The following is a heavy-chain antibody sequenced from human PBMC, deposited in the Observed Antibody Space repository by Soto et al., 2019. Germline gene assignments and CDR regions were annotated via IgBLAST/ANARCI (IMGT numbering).Heavy chain of an antibody. CDR3: ARLSSGDFDAFDI. D-gene: IGHD4-17*01. J-gene: IGHJ3*02. Sequence: SETLSLTCAVYGGSFSGYYWSWIRQPPGKGLEWIGEINHSGSTNYNPSLKSRVTISVDTSKNQFSLKLSSVTAADTAVYYCARLSSGDFDAFDIWGQGTMVTV. V-gene: IGHV4-34*01. CDR2: INHSGST. CDR1: GGSFSGYY.